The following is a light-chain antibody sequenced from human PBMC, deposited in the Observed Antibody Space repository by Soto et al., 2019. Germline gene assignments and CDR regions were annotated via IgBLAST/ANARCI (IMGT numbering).Light chain of an antibody. CDR3: SSYTSSSTYV. J-gene: IGLJ1*01. V-gene: IGLV2-14*01. CDR2: DVS. Sequence: QSVLTQPASVSGSPGQSITIPCTGTSSDVGGYNYVSWYQQHPGKAPQLMIYDVSNRPSGVSNRFSGSKSGNTASLTISGLQAEDEADYYCSSYTSSSTYVFGTGTKVTV. CDR1: SSDVGGYNY.